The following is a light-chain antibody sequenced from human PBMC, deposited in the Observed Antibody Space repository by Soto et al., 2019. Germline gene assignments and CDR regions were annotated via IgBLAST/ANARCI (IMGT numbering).Light chain of an antibody. J-gene: IGLJ1*01. V-gene: IGLV2-14*01. Sequence: QSVLTQPASVSGSPGQSITISCTGTSSDVGGYNYVSWYQQHPGKVPKLMIYEVNNRPSGVSNRFSGSKSGNTASLTISGLQAEDEADYYCSSYTSSSTQVFGTGTKLTVL. CDR3: SSYTSSSTQV. CDR1: SSDVGGYNY. CDR2: EVN.